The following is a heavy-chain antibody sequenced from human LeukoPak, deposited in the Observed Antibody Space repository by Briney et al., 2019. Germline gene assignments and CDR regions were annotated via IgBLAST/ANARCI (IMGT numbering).Heavy chain of an antibody. CDR1: GFTFSSYA. V-gene: IGHV3-30-3*01. Sequence: PGGSLRLSCAASGFTFSSYAMHWVRQAPGKGLEWVAVISYDGSNKYYADSVKGRFTISRDNSKNTLYLQMNSLRAEDTAVYYCARESGSGSYYNWGQGTLVTVSS. J-gene: IGHJ4*02. CDR2: ISYDGSNK. CDR3: ARESGSGSYYN. D-gene: IGHD3-10*01.